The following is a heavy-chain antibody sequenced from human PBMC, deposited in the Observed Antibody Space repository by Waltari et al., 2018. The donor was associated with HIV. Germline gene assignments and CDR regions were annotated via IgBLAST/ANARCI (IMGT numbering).Heavy chain of an antibody. Sequence: EVQLVESGGVVVQPGGSLRLSCAASGFTFDDYAMNWVRQAPGKGLEWVSLIIWNVGNTLYAGSCKGRFTISRDNSKNSLYLQMNSLRAEDTALYYCAKASRSTFDGYGMDVWGQGTTVTVSS. CDR1: GFTFDDYA. CDR2: IIWNVGNT. J-gene: IGHJ6*02. V-gene: IGHV3-43D*04. D-gene: IGHD3-9*01. CDR3: AKASRSTFDGYGMDV.